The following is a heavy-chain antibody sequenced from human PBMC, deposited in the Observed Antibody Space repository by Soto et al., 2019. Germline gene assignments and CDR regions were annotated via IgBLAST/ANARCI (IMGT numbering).Heavy chain of an antibody. Sequence: EVQLLESGGGLVQPGGSLRLSCAASGFTFNNYSMPWVRKAPWKGLEVVSAISGGGETTSYADYVKGRFTVYRDGSKTTMYLQLSSLRAEDTALYSCAKGRGGSGSLTPRVDFWGQGTLVTVSS. V-gene: IGHV3-23*01. CDR3: AKGRGGSGSLTPRVDF. D-gene: IGHD3-10*01. CDR1: GFTFNNYS. CDR2: ISGGGETT. J-gene: IGHJ4*02.